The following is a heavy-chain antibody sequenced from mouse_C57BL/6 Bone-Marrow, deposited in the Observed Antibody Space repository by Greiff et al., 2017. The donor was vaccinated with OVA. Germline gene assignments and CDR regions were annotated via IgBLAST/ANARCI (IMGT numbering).Heavy chain of an antibody. CDR1: GYTFTSYG. CDR2: IYPRSGNT. CDR3: ARLGFYDGYYGYYAMDY. J-gene: IGHJ4*01. D-gene: IGHD2-3*01. Sequence: QVQLKQSGAELARPGASVKLSCKASGYTFTSYGISWVKQRTGQGLEWIGEIYPRSGNTYYNEKFQGKATLTADKSSSTAYMELRSLTSDDSAVYFCARLGFYDGYYGYYAMDYWGQGTSVTVSS. V-gene: IGHV1-81*01.